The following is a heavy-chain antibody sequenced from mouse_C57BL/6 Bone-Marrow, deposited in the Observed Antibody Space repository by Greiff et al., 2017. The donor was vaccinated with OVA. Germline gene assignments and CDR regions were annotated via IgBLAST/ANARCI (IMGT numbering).Heavy chain of an antibody. CDR3: ARYYGRFDY. V-gene: IGHV1-50*01. CDR1: GYTFTSYW. CDR2: IDPSDSYT. D-gene: IGHD1-1*01. Sequence: QVQLKQPGAELVKPGASVKLSCKASGYTFTSYWMQWVKQRPGQGLEWFGEIDPSDSYTNYNQKFKGKATLTVDTSSSTAYMQLSSLTSEDSAVYYCARYYGRFDYWGQGTTLTVSS. J-gene: IGHJ2*01.